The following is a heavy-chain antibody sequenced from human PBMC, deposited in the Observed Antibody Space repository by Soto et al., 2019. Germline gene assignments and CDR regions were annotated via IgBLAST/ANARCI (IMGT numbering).Heavy chain of an antibody. D-gene: IGHD3-10*01. V-gene: IGHV3-23*01. CDR3: AKKVNSGPGSQYFDY. J-gene: IGHJ4*02. CDR1: GFTCSTYS. Sequence: EVQLLESGGGLVQPGGSLTPSGPPPGFTCSTYSTGGAPQAPGKGLDWLSGLRRGGEDVTRYYPDSVKGRFTISRDNSKNTLFLQMNNLRAEDTAIYYCAKKVNSGPGSQYFDYWGQGTLVTVSS. CDR2: LRRGGEDVTR.